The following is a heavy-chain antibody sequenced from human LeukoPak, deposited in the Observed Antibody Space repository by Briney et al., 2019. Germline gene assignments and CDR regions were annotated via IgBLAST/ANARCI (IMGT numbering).Heavy chain of an antibody. CDR3: TRFSAITMVRGATNFDL. CDR2: IRSKANSYAT. V-gene: IGHV3-73*01. J-gene: IGHJ2*01. D-gene: IGHD3-10*01. Sequence: PGGSLRLSRAASGFTFSGSAMHWVRQASGKGLEWVGRIRSKANSYATAYAASVKGRFTISRDDSKNTAYLQMNSLKTEDTAVYYCTRFSAITMVRGATNFDLWGRGTLVTVSS. CDR1: GFTFSGSA.